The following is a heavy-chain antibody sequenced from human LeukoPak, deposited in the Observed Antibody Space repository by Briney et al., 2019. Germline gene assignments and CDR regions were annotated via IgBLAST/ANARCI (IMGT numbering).Heavy chain of an antibody. D-gene: IGHD2-15*01. CDR2: IYENDEK. CDR1: GFSFSSGGVG. V-gene: IGHV2-5*01. CDR3: AHRHRGVASDI. J-gene: IGHJ3*02. Sequence: SGPTLVNPTQTLTLTCTFSGFSFSSGGVGVGWIRQPPGGALEWLGVIYENDEKLYSSSLQNRPSITKDTSRNRVVLTMANMDPVDTATYYCAHRHRGVASDIWGQGTMVTVSS.